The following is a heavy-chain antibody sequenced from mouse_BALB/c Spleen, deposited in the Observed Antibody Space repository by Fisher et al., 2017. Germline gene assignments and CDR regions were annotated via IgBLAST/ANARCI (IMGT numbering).Heavy chain of an antibody. Sequence: KFKGKATLTTDKSSSTAYMQLSSLASEDSAVYYCARFDYDYDGYAMDYWGQGTSVTVS. D-gene: IGHD2-4*01. CDR3: ARFDYDYDGYAMDY. J-gene: IGHJ4*01. V-gene: IGHV1-64*01.